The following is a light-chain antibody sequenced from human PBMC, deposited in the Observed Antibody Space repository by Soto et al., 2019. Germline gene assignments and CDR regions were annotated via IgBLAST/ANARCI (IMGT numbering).Light chain of an antibody. Sequence: QPVLTQSPSASASLGASVKLTCTLSSGHSSYAIAWHQQQPEKGPRYLMKLNSDGSHSKGDGIPDRFSGSSSGTERYLTISSLKSEDEDDYYCQTWSTGIRVFGGGATLTVL. V-gene: IGLV4-69*01. CDR1: SGHSSYA. CDR2: LNSDGSH. J-gene: IGLJ3*02. CDR3: QTWSTGIRV.